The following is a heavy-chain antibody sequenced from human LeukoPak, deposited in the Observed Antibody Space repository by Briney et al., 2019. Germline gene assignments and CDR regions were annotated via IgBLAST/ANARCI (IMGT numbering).Heavy chain of an antibody. J-gene: IGHJ4*02. Sequence: PGRSLRLSCVASGFTFSSYAISWVRQAPGQGLEWMGRIIPILGIANYAQKFQGRVTITADKSTSTAYMELSSLRSEDTAVYYCATTLALNTANSQFDYWGQGTLVTVSS. CDR3: ATTLALNTANSQFDY. CDR2: IIPILGIA. V-gene: IGHV1-69*04. D-gene: IGHD5-18*01. CDR1: GFTFSSYA.